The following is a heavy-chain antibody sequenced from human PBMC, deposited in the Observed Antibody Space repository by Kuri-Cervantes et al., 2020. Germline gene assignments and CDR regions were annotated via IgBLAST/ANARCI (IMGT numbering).Heavy chain of an antibody. Sequence: ASVKVSCKASGYTFTGYFMHWVRQAPGQGLEWMGIINPIGGTTSYAQKFQGRVTMTRDTSTSTVYMELSSLRSEDTAVYYCARGGSGYYWVFDYWGQGTLVTVSS. CDR1: GYTFTGYF. J-gene: IGHJ4*02. D-gene: IGHD3-22*01. V-gene: IGHV1-46*01. CDR3: ARGGSGYYWVFDY. CDR2: INPIGGTT.